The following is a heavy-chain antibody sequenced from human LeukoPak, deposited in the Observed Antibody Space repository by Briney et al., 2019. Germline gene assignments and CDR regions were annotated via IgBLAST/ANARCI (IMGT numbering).Heavy chain of an antibody. D-gene: IGHD6-13*01. CDR2: ISGTSTNI. CDR3: ATVAAGFY. Sequence: GGTLRLSCAASGFTVRSYYMSWVRQAPGKGLQWVSSISGTSTNIYYAASVRGRFTIARATAKHSLYQQMSGTRAEDAALYFCATVAAGFYWGQGTLVTV. V-gene: IGHV3-21*01. J-gene: IGHJ4*02. CDR1: GFTVRSYY.